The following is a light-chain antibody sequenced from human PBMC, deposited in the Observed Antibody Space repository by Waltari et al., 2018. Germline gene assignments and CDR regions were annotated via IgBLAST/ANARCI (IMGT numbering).Light chain of an antibody. Sequence: QSVLTPPPSVSGAPGQRGTIPCTGSRSNIGAGNDVHWYQQVTGRAPKVFIFENSARPSGVPDRFSGSKSGTSASLAVTGLQAEDEADYYCQSYDSSLRGWVFGGGTKLTVL. CDR2: ENS. CDR3: QSYDSSLRGWV. V-gene: IGLV1-40*01. CDR1: RSNIGAGND. J-gene: IGLJ3*02.